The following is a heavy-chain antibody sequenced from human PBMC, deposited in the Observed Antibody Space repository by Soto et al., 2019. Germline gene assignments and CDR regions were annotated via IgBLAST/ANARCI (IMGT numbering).Heavy chain of an antibody. J-gene: IGHJ6*02. CDR3: ALGYCSSTSCSDDHYYYYGMDV. CDR1: GFTFSSYG. V-gene: IGHV3-33*01. CDR2: IWYDGSNK. Sequence: GGSLRLSCAASGFTFSSYGMHWVRQAPGKGLEWVAVIWYDGSNKYYADSVKGRFTISRDNSKNTLYLQMNSLRAEDTAVYYCALGYCSSTSCSDDHYYYYGMDVWGQGTTVTVSS. D-gene: IGHD2-2*01.